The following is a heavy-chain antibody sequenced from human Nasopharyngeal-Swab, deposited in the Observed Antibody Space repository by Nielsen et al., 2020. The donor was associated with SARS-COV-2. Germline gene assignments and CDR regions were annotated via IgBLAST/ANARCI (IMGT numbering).Heavy chain of an antibody. V-gene: IGHV3-23*01. CDR3: AKDHTAVAGTYEGSPNYFDY. D-gene: IGHD6-19*01. J-gene: IGHJ4*02. Sequence: GGSLRLSCIASGFTFNIYAMAWVRRTPGRGLQWVSGISASGGSTYYTDSVKGRFAVSRDNSKNTLYLQMNSLRAEDTAVYYCAKDHTAVAGTYEGSPNYFDYWGQGTLVTVSS. CDR2: ISASGGST. CDR1: GFTFNIYA.